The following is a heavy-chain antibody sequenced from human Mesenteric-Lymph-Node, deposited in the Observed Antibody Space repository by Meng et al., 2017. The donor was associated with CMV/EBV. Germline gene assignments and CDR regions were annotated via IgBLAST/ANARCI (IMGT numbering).Heavy chain of an antibody. D-gene: IGHD4-23*01. V-gene: IGHV4-34*01. Sequence: QLQQWGEGLLKPLETLSLTCAVYVGSFSGYYWSWIRQPPGKGLEWIGEINHSGSTNYNPSLKSRVTISVDTSKNQFSLKLSSVTAADTAVYYCARHQRWLKSEGGFNYWGQGTLVTVSS. CDR1: VGSFSGYY. CDR2: INHSGST. CDR3: ARHQRWLKSEGGFNY. J-gene: IGHJ4*02.